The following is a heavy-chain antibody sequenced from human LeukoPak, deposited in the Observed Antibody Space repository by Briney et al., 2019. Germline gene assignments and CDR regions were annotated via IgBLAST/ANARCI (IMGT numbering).Heavy chain of an antibody. Sequence: GASVKVSCKASGYIFTSYAMHWVRQAPGQRLEWVGYINAGTGYTKYSEMFQGRVTIARDTSVSTAYMELSSLRFEDTAVYYCARERYGSLDYWGQGALVTVSP. CDR1: GYIFTSYA. D-gene: IGHD2-15*01. CDR2: INAGTGYT. V-gene: IGHV1-3*01. J-gene: IGHJ4*02. CDR3: ARERYGSLDY.